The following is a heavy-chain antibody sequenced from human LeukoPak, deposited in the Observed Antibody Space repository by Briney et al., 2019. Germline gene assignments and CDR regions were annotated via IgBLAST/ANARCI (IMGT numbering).Heavy chain of an antibody. J-gene: IGHJ6*03. CDR2: ISYSGSP. CDR3: ARDERQYSSQVNYYFYMDV. Sequence: PSETLSLTCTVSGGSISSSSYYWDWIRQPPGKGLEWIGSISYSGSPSYKPSLKSRLSISLDTSKNQFSLKLTSVTAADAAVYYCARDERQYSSQVNYYFYMDVWGKGTTVTVSS. V-gene: IGHV4-39*07. D-gene: IGHD6-19*01. CDR1: GGSISSSSYY.